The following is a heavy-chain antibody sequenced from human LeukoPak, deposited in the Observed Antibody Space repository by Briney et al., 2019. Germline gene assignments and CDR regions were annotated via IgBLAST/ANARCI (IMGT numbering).Heavy chain of an antibody. CDR3: ARGRYYYDSSGYKY. CDR1: GGSLSSGSFY. Sequence: SETLSLPCTVSGGSLSSGSFYWSWIRQPPGQGLEWIGDMYYSGSTNYNPSLKSRVTMSVDTSKNQFSLKLSSVTAADTAVYYCARGRYYYDSSGYKYWGQGTLVTVSS. D-gene: IGHD3-22*01. J-gene: IGHJ4*02. V-gene: IGHV4-61*01. CDR2: MYYSGST.